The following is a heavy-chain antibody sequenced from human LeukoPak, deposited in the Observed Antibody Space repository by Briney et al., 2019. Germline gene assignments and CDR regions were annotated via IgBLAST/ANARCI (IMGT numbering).Heavy chain of an antibody. CDR1: GYSFTSYW. D-gene: IGHD6-13*01. CDR2: IDPSDSYT. J-gene: IGHJ6*04. V-gene: IGHV5-10-1*01. Sequence: GESLKISCKGSGYSFTSYWISWVRQMPGKGLEWMGRIDPSDSYTNYSPSFQGHVTISADKSISTAYLQWSSLKASDTAVYYCARHGAAAGTEYGMDVWGKGTTVTVSS. CDR3: ARHGAAAGTEYGMDV.